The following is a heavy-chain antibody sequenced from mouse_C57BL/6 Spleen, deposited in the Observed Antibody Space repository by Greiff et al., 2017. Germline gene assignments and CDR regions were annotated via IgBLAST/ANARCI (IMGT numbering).Heavy chain of an antibody. CDR1: GYSITSGYY. D-gene: IGHD2-3*01. J-gene: IGHJ3*01. CDR2: ISYDGSN. Sequence: EVQRVESGPGLVKPSQSLSLTCSVTGYSITSGYYWNWIRQFPGNKLEWMGYISYDGSNNYNPSLKNRISITRDTSKNQFFLKLNSVTTEDTATYYCARERDIYDGYLGAYWGQGTLVTVSA. CDR3: ARERDIYDGYLGAY. V-gene: IGHV3-6*01.